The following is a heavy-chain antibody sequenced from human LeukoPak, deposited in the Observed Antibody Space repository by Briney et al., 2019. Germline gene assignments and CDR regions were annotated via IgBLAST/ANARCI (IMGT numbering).Heavy chain of an antibody. J-gene: IGHJ4*02. Sequence: ASVKVSCKASGGTFSSYAISRVRQAPGQGLEWMGGIIPIFGTANYAQKFQGRVTITADESTSTAYMELSSLRSEDTAVYYCAREPFCSGGSCYSDYWGQGTLVTVSS. CDR2: IIPIFGTA. CDR3: AREPFCSGGSCYSDY. V-gene: IGHV1-69*13. CDR1: GGTFSSYA. D-gene: IGHD2-15*01.